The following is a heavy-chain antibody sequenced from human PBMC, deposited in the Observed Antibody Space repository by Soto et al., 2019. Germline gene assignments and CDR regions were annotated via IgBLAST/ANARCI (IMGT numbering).Heavy chain of an antibody. V-gene: IGHV2-26*01. CDR2: IFSNDEK. CDR1: GFSLSNARMG. CDR3: ARISPDYDFWSGRHVYGMDV. D-gene: IGHD3-3*01. Sequence: SGPTLVNPTATLTLTCTVSGFSLSNARMGVSWIRQPPGKALEWLAHIFSNDEKSYSTSLKSRLTISKDTSKSQVVLTMTNRDPVDTATYYCARISPDYDFWSGRHVYGMDVWGQGTTVAVSS. J-gene: IGHJ6*02.